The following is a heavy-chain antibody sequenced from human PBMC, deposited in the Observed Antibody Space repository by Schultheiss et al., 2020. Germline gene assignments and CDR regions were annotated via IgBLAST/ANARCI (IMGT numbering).Heavy chain of an antibody. Sequence: SGPTLVKPTQTLTLTCTFSGFSLSTSGVGVGWIRQPPGKALEWLALIDWDDDKYYSTSLKTRLTISKDTSKNQVVLTMTNMDPVDTATYYCARTTTDYGDYRPFDYWGQGTLVTVSS. CDR1: GFSLSTSGVG. CDR3: ARTTTDYGDYRPFDY. CDR2: IDWDDDK. V-gene: IGHV2-70*01. J-gene: IGHJ4*02. D-gene: IGHD4-17*01.